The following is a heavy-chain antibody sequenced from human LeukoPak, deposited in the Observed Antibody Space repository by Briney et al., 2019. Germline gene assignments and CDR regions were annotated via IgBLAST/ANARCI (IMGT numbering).Heavy chain of an antibody. CDR1: GFTFTSYA. D-gene: IGHD6-13*01. J-gene: IGHJ5*02. V-gene: IGHV3-23*01. CDR2: ISGRGGST. Sequence: PGGSLRLSCAASGFTFTSYAMSWVRQAPGKGLEWVSAISGRGGSTYYADSVKGRFTISRDNSKNTLYLQMNSLRAEDTAVYYCAKPRPSYSSSWYDHWGQGTLVTVSS. CDR3: AKPRPSYSSSWYDH.